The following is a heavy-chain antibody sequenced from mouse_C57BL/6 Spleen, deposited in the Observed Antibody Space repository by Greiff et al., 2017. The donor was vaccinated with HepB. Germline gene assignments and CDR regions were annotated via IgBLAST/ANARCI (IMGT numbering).Heavy chain of an antibody. CDR2: IYPGDGDT. V-gene: IGHV1-82*01. CDR3: ASGRPYCSPYYFDY. CDR1: GYAFSSSW. D-gene: IGHD2-12*01. Sequence: QVQLKESGPELVKPGASVKISCKASGYAFSSSWMNWVKQRPGKGLEWIGRIYPGDGDTNYNGKFKGKATLTADKSSSTAYMQLHSLTSEDSAVSFCASGRPYCSPYYFDYWGQGTTLTVSS. J-gene: IGHJ2*01.